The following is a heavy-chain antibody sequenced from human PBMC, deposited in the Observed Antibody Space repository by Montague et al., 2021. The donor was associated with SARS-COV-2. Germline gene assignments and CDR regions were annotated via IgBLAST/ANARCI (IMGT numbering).Heavy chain of an antibody. CDR2: ISISGST. J-gene: IGHJ4*02. CDR3: ARDIAVAGLFDY. Sequence: TRSLTCTVSGGSISSGSYYWSWIRQPAGKGLEWIGRISISGSTNYNPSLKSRFTISVDTSKNQFSLKLSSVTAADTAVYYCARDIAVAGLFDYWGQGTLVTVSS. CDR1: GGSISSGSYY. V-gene: IGHV4-61*02. D-gene: IGHD6-19*01.